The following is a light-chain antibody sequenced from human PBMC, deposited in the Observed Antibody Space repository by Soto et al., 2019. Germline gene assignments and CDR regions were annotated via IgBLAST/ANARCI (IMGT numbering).Light chain of an antibody. CDR3: QQYYSYPWT. CDR2: AAS. Sequence: AIRITQSPSSFSASTGDRVTMYCRASQGISSYLAWYQQKPGKAPKLLIYAASTLQSGVPSRFSGSGSGTDFTLTISCLQSEDFATYYCQQYYSYPWTFGQGTKVDIK. V-gene: IGKV1-8*01. J-gene: IGKJ1*01. CDR1: QGISSY.